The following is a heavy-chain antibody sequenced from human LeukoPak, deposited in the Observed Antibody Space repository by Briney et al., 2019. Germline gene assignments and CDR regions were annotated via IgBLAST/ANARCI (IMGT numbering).Heavy chain of an antibody. CDR3: ARGFRSYGDYVIDY. V-gene: IGHV4-59*01. CDR1: GGSISSYY. J-gene: IGHJ4*02. CDR2: IYYSGST. D-gene: IGHD4-17*01. Sequence: SETLSLTCTVSGGSISSYYWSWIRQPPGKGLEWIGYIYYSGSTNYNPSLMSRVTISVDTSKNQFSLKLSSVTAADTAVYYCARGFRSYGDYVIDYWGQGTLVTVSS.